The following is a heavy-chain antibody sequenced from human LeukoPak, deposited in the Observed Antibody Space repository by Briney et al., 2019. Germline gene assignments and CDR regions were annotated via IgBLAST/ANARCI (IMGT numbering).Heavy chain of an antibody. V-gene: IGHV5-51*01. Sequence: GESLKISCKGSGYSFTSYWIGWVRQMPGKGLEWMGIIYPGDSDTRYSPSFQGQVTISADKSISTAYPQWSSLKASDTAMYYCARGTYYYDSVNWFDPWGQGTLVTVSS. CDR2: IYPGDSDT. D-gene: IGHD3-22*01. CDR3: ARGTYYYDSVNWFDP. J-gene: IGHJ5*02. CDR1: GYSFTSYW.